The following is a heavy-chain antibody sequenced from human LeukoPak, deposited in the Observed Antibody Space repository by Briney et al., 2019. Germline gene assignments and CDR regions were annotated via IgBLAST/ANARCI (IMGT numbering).Heavy chain of an antibody. CDR3: ARYSGSYYFDY. CDR1: GGSISSGGYY. Sequence: SQTLSLTCTVSGGSISSGGYYWSWIRQHPGKGLEWIGYIYYSGSTYHNPSLKSRLTISVDTSKNQFSLKLSSVTAADTAVYYCARYSGSYYFDYWGQGTLVTVSS. V-gene: IGHV4-31*03. CDR2: IYYSGST. J-gene: IGHJ4*02. D-gene: IGHD6-6*01.